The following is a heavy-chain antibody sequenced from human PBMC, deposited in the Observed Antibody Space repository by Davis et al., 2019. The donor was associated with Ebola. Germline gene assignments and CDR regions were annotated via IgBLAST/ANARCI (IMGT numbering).Heavy chain of an antibody. CDR1: GFTFSRYG. CDR2: ISYDGSNK. CDR3: AKDQGGHRGGYYYYYGMDV. J-gene: IGHJ6*04. D-gene: IGHD3-16*01. Sequence: GESLKISCAASGFTFSRYGMHWVRQAPGKGLEWVAVISYDGSNKYYADSVKGRFTISRDNSKNTLYLQMNSLRAEDTTVYYCAKDQGGHRGGYYYYYGMDVWGKGTTVTVSS. V-gene: IGHV3-30*18.